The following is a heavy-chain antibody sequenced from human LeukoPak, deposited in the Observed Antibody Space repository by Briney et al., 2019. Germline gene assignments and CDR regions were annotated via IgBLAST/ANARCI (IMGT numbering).Heavy chain of an antibody. CDR2: VYYSGST. CDR3: AAQPDY. J-gene: IGHJ4*02. V-gene: IGHV4-39*07. CDR1: GGSISSSSYN. Sequence: PSETLSLTCTVSGGSISSSSYNWGWIRQPPGKGLEWIGSVYYSGSTNYNPSLKSRVTISVHTSKNQFSLKLSSVTAADTAVYYCAAQPDYWGQGTLVTVSS. D-gene: IGHD1-14*01.